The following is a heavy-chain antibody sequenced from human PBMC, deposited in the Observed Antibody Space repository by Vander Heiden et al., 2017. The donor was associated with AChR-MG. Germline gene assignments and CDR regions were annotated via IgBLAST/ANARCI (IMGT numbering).Heavy chain of an antibody. J-gene: IGHJ4*02. D-gene: IGHD2-2*01. CDR3: AAYTHEGFREEYCSSTSCYYYFDY. CDR1: GGTFSSSA. V-gene: IGHV1-69*06. Sequence: VQLVQSGAAVQKPGSSVKVPCKASGGTFSSSAISWVRQAPGQGLEWRGGIIPIVGTANYAQKFQGRVTITADKSTSTAYMELSSLRSEDTAVYYCAAYTHEGFREEYCSSTSCYYYFDYWGQGTLVTVSS. CDR2: IIPIVGTA.